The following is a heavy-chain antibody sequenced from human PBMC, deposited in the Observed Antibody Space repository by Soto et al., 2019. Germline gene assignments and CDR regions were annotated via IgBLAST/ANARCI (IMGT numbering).Heavy chain of an antibody. J-gene: IGHJ5*02. Sequence: SETLSLTCDVSGASISSSHWWCWLRQPPGKGLEWIGEVYHSGSANYNPSLKSRVTMSVDKSKNQFSLRLSSVTAADTALYYCARIAVVPAALDPWGQGTLVTVSS. CDR2: VYHSGSA. CDR1: GASISSSHW. D-gene: IGHD2-2*01. V-gene: IGHV4-4*02. CDR3: ARIAVVPAALDP.